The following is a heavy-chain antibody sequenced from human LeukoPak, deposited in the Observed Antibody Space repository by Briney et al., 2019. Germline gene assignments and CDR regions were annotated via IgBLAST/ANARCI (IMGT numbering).Heavy chain of an antibody. V-gene: IGHV4-39*01. Sequence: SETLSLTCTVSGISISSSHYYWGWIRQSPGKGLEWIGNIYYSGSTYYNPSLKSRVTISVDTSKNPFSLKLSSVTAADTALYYCARSWRGIKYNGSYDWFDPWGQGTLVIVSS. J-gene: IGHJ5*02. CDR2: IYYSGST. D-gene: IGHD1-26*01. CDR3: ARSWRGIKYNGSYDWFDP. CDR1: GISISSSHYY.